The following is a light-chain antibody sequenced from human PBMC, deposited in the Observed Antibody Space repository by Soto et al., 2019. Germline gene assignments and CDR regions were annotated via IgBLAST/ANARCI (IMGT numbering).Light chain of an antibody. CDR2: GAS. J-gene: IGKJ3*01. V-gene: IGKV3-20*01. CDR3: QHYGDSPPEYT. Sequence: EIVLTQSPCTLSLSPGDRATLSCRASQSVSSSFLAWYQQRPGQAPMLLIFGASYRATGIPDRFSGSGSGTDFTLTISRLEPEDVAVYYCQHYGDSPPEYTFGPGTNVDSK. CDR1: QSVSSSF.